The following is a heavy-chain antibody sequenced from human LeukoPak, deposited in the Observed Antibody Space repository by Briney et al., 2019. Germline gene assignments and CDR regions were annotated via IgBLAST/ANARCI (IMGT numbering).Heavy chain of an antibody. D-gene: IGHD2-15*01. Sequence: VASVKVSCKVSGYTFAGYYMHWVRQAAGQGLEWMGWINPNSGGTNYAQKFQGSVTMTRDTSISTAYMELSRLRSDDTAVYYCARDRRYCSGGSCQPFDYWGQGTLVTVSS. CDR1: GYTFAGYY. CDR2: INPNSGGT. J-gene: IGHJ4*02. V-gene: IGHV1-2*02. CDR3: ARDRRYCSGGSCQPFDY.